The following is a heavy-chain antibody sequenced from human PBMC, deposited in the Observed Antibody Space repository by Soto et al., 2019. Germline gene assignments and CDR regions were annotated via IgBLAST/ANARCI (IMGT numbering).Heavy chain of an antibody. Sequence: GASVKVSCKASGYTFTAYYMHWVRQAPGQGLEWMGWINPNSGGTNYAQKFQGRVTMTRDTSISIAYMELSRLRSDDTAVYYCASPLWAGTGGPFDYWGQGTLVTVSS. CDR2: INPNSGGT. CDR3: ASPLWAGTGGPFDY. D-gene: IGHD6-19*01. CDR1: GYTFTAYY. J-gene: IGHJ4*02. V-gene: IGHV1-2*02.